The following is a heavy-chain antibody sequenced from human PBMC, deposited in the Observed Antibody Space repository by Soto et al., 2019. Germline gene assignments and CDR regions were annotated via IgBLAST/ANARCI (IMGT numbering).Heavy chain of an antibody. CDR3: ARAGLKDYIWGSYRPWYFDY. Sequence: EVQLVESGGGLVQPGGSLRLSCAASGFTVSSNYMSWVRQAPGKGLEWVSVIYSGGSTYYADSVKGRFTISRDNSNNTLYLQMNSLRAEDRAVYYCARAGLKDYIWGSYRPWYFDYWGQGTLVTVSS. CDR2: IYSGGST. CDR1: GFTVSSNY. D-gene: IGHD3-16*02. J-gene: IGHJ4*02. V-gene: IGHV3-66*01.